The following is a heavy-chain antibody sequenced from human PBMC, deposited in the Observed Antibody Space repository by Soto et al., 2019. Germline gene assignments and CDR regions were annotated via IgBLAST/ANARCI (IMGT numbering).Heavy chain of an antibody. V-gene: IGHV3-33*01. Sequence: QVQLVESGGGVVQPGRSLRLSCAASGFTFSSYGMHWVRQAPGKGLEWVAVIWYDGSNKYYAESVKGRFTISRKNSKNTLYLQMNSLRAEDTAVYYCARGFYYYDSSCYQRFDYWCQGTLVTVSS. CDR2: IWYDGSNK. CDR3: ARGFYYYDSSCYQRFDY. J-gene: IGHJ4*02. CDR1: GFTFSSYG. D-gene: IGHD3-22*01.